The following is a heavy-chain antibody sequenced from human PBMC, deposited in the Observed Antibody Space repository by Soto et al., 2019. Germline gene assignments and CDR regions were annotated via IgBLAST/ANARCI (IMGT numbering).Heavy chain of an antibody. CDR3: AASTFLSGVSGYFHLAF. CDR2: IIPVFDSA. J-gene: IGHJ4*02. V-gene: IGHV1-69*06. D-gene: IGHD5-12*01. CDR1: GDTFSNYA. Sequence: QVHLVQSGTEVKKPGSSVKVSCKTSGDTFSNYAISWVRQAPGQGLEWMGGIIPVFDSASYAQRSRDRVTNSADKVTSTDSLELTSLTSEDTAVYYCAASTFLSGVSGYFHLAFWGQGPLVTVAS.